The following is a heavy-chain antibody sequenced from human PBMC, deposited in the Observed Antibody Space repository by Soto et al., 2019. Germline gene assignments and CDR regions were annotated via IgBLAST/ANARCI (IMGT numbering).Heavy chain of an antibody. J-gene: IGHJ6*03. D-gene: IGHD6-13*01. CDR3: AKGELVFFFYPVV. Sequence: ASVKVSCKASGYTFTSYDINWVRQATGQGHEWMGWMNPNSGNTGYAQKFQGRVTMTRNTSISTAYMELSSLRSEDTAVYYCAKGELVFFFYPVVCGKGTMLXFPS. CDR2: MNPNSGNT. CDR1: GYTFTSYD. V-gene: IGHV1-8*01.